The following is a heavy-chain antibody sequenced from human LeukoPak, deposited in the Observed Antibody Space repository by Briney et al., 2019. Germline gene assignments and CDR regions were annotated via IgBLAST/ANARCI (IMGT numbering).Heavy chain of an antibody. V-gene: IGHV3-15*01. Sequence: GGSLRLSCAASGFTFSNAWMSWVRQGPGKGLEWVGRIKSKTDGETTDYAAPVKGRFTISRDDSKNTLYLQMNSLKTEDTAVYYCTTQRSRITMVRGVIRSDHWGQGTLVTVSS. CDR1: GFTFSNAW. D-gene: IGHD3-10*01. CDR2: IKSKTDGETT. CDR3: TTQRSRITMVRGVIRSDH. J-gene: IGHJ4*02.